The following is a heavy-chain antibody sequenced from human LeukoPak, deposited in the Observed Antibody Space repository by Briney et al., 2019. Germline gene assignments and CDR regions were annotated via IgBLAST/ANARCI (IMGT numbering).Heavy chain of an antibody. CDR2: ISYDGSNK. J-gene: IGHJ4*02. V-gene: IGHV3-30*18. CDR1: GFTFRSYG. CDR3: AKGNDSSGYGQTDY. Sequence: GGSLRLSCAASGFTFRSYGIHWVRQAPGKGLEWVAVISYDGSNKYYGDSVKGRFTISRDNSKNTLYLQMNSLRAEDTAVYYCAKGNDSSGYGQTDYWGQGTLVTVSS. D-gene: IGHD3-22*01.